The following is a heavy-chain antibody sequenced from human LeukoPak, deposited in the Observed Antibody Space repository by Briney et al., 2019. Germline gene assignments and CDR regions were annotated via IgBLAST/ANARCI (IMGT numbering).Heavy chain of an antibody. D-gene: IGHD6-19*01. CDR2: IYYSGST. Sequence: SETLSLTCTVSGGSISSYYWSWIRQPPGKGLEWIGYIYYSGSTNYNPSLKSRVTISVDTSKNQFSLKLSSVTAADTAVYYCARNSVAGTHNWFDPWGQGTLVTVSS. J-gene: IGHJ5*02. CDR1: GGSISSYY. V-gene: IGHV4-59*12. CDR3: ARNSVAGTHNWFDP.